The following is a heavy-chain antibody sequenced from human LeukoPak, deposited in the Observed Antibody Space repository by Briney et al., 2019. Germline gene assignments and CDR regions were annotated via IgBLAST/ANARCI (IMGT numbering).Heavy chain of an antibody. D-gene: IGHD2-15*01. CDR3: ARDPDEVAGSYGMDV. V-gene: IGHV1-18*01. J-gene: IGHJ6*02. CDR2: ISAYNGNT. CDR1: GYTFITHG. Sequence: ASVKVSCKASGYTFITHGLTWVRQAPGQGLEWMGWISAYNGNTIYAQTLQDRLTMTTDTSTSTACMELSSLRSEDTAVYYCARDPDEVAGSYGMDVWGQGTTVTVSS.